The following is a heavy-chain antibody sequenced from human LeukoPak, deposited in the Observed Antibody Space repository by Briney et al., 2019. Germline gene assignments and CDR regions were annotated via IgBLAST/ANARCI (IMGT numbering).Heavy chain of an antibody. CDR3: AKDSGYSYGRRLNWFDP. J-gene: IGHJ5*02. V-gene: IGHV3-23*01. Sequence: PGGSLRLSCAASGFPFRSYAMSWVRQAPGKGLEWVSAISGSGGSTYYADSVEGRFTISRDNSKNTLYLQMNSLRAEDTAVYYSAKDSGYSYGRRLNWFDPWGQGTLVTVSS. CDR2: ISGSGGST. CDR1: GFPFRSYA. D-gene: IGHD5-18*01.